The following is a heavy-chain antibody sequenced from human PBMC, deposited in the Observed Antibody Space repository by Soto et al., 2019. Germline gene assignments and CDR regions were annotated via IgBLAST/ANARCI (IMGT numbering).Heavy chain of an antibody. J-gene: IGHJ5*02. CDR2: ISYDGSNK. D-gene: IGHD4-17*01. Sequence: QVQLVESGGGVVQPGRSLRLSCAASGFTFSSYGMHWVRQAPGKGLEWVAVISYDGSNKYYADSVKGRFTISRDNSKNTLYLQMNSLRAADTAVYYCAKRGRVRTVTTSDWFDPWGQGTLVTVSS. CDR3: AKRGRVRTVTTSDWFDP. V-gene: IGHV3-30*18. CDR1: GFTFSSYG.